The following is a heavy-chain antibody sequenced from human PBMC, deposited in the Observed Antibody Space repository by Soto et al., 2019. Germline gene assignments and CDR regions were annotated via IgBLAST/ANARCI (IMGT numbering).Heavy chain of an antibody. V-gene: IGHV1-69*18. Sequence: QVQLVQSGAAVKKPGSSVKVSCKASGDTFRNYAFTWVRQAPGQGLEWMGTIIPLFSTRYAQKFQGRVTMTDDESSSTVYMELSSLRSDDTAVYYCARDPGIAVVGRGTSFEHWGQGTLVTVSP. D-gene: IGHD6-19*01. CDR3: ARDPGIAVVGRGTSFEH. CDR2: IIPLFST. CDR1: GDTFRNYA. J-gene: IGHJ4*02.